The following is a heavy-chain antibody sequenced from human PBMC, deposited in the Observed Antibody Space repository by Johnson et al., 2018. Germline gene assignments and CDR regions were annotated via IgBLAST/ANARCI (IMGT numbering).Heavy chain of an antibody. CDR3: ASHLGRWLQSNLDPFDS. Sequence: VQLLESGAEVKKPGESLKISCKGSGYSFTSYWIGWVRQMPGKGLEWMGIIYPGDSDTRYSPSFQGQVTISAAKSISTPYLQWSSLKASDTAMYYCASHLGRWLQSNLDPFDSWGQGTMVTVSS. CDR2: IYPGDSDT. V-gene: IGHV5-51*03. J-gene: IGHJ3*02. CDR1: GYSFTSYW. D-gene: IGHD5-24*01.